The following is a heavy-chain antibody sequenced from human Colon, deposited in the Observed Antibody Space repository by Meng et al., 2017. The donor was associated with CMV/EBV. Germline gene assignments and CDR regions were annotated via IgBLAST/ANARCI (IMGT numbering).Heavy chain of an antibody. Sequence: GESLKISCAGSGFSFSSFAISWVRQAPGKGLEWVSLIRDTGARAYYADSVTGRFTISRDNSKNTLFLEMNSLRAEDTAAYYCAVLAVAAAGNAFDDWGQGTMVTVSS. CDR1: GFSFSSFA. CDR3: AVLAVAAAGNAFDD. J-gene: IGHJ3*01. D-gene: IGHD2-15*01. CDR2: IRDTGARA. V-gene: IGHV3-23*01.